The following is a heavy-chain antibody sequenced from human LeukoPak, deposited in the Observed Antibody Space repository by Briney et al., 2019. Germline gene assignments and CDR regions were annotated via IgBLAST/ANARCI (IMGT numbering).Heavy chain of an antibody. Sequence: SETLSLTCTVSGGSISSSSYYWGWIRQPPGKGLEWIGSIYYSGSTYYNPSLKSRVTISVDTSKNQFSLKLSSVTAADTAVYYCARQVTVGSFFDYWGQGTLVTVSP. D-gene: IGHD2-21*02. J-gene: IGHJ4*02. CDR3: ARQVTVGSFFDY. V-gene: IGHV4-39*01. CDR1: GGSISSSSYY. CDR2: IYYSGST.